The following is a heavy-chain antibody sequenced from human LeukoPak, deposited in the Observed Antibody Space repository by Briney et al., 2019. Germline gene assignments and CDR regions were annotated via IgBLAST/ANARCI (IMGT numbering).Heavy chain of an antibody. CDR1: GGSISSRSYY. CDR3: ARDEWELSFDC. V-gene: IGHV4-61*02. J-gene: IGHJ4*02. CDR2: FYTSGST. D-gene: IGHD1-26*01. Sequence: SETLSLTCTVSGGSISSRSYYWSWIRQPAGKGLEWIGRFYTSGSTNYNPSLKSRVTISVDTSKNQFSLRLSSVTAADTAVYYCARDEWELSFDCWGQGALVTVSS.